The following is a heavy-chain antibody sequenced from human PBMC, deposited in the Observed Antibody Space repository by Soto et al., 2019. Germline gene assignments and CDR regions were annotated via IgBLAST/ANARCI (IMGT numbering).Heavy chain of an antibody. CDR2: ISGSGDST. CDR1: GFTFSGYA. CDR3: ARHSSGWYFDY. D-gene: IGHD6-19*01. V-gene: IGHV3-23*01. J-gene: IGHJ4*02. Sequence: EVQLLESGGGLVQPGGSLRLSCAASGFTFSGYAMNWVRQAPGKGLEWVSVISGSGDSTYYADSVKGRFTISRDNSKNTLYLQMNSLRAEDTAVYYCARHSSGWYFDYWGQGTLVTVSS.